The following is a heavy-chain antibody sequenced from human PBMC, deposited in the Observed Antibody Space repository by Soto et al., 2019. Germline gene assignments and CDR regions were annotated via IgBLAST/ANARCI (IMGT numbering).Heavy chain of an antibody. J-gene: IGHJ2*01. D-gene: IGHD6-19*01. Sequence: QVQLQESGPGLVKPSGTLSLTCTVSGGSISSYYWSWIRQPPGKGLVWFGYIYYSGSTNYNPSLKSRVNISVNTSKNQFSLKLSSVTAADTAVYYCARGAQQWLEPYSYFDLWGRGTLVTVSS. CDR1: GGSISSYY. CDR2: IYYSGST. V-gene: IGHV4-59*01. CDR3: ARGAQQWLEPYSYFDL.